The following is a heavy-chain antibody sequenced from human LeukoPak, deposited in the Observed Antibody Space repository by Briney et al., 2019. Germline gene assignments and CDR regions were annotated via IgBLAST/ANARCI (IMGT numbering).Heavy chain of an antibody. D-gene: IGHD4-23*01. Sequence: PSETLSLTCTVSGGSISSYYWSWIRQPPGKGLEWIGYIYHNGRTNYNPSLKSRVTISVDTSENQFSLKLSSVTAADTAVYYCASFSDNGGNFFDYWGQGTLVTVSS. V-gene: IGHV4-59*08. CDR1: GGSISSYY. J-gene: IGHJ4*02. CDR2: IYHNGRT. CDR3: ASFSDNGGNFFDY.